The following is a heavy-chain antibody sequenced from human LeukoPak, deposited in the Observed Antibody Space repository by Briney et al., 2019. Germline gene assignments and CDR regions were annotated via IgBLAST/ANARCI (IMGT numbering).Heavy chain of an antibody. V-gene: IGHV5-51*01. J-gene: IGHJ4*02. CDR2: IYPGGSET. D-gene: IGHD5-24*01. CDR3: ARASRDGYNQNFGH. CDR1: GYIFTSYW. Sequence: GESLKISCKGSGYIFTSYWIAWVRQRPGKGLEWMGIIYPGGSETRYDPSFQGQVTISADSSTSTAYLQWSSLRASDTAMYYCARASRDGYNQNFGHWGQGTLVTVSS.